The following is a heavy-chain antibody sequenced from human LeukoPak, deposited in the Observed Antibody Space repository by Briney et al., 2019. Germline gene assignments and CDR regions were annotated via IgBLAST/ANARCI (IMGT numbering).Heavy chain of an antibody. CDR3: ARGGSVECSGGSCFYAFDI. CDR1: GYTFIGYY. V-gene: IGHV1-2*02. J-gene: IGHJ3*02. CDR2: INPNSGGT. D-gene: IGHD2-15*01. Sequence: GASVKVSCKASGYTFIGYYIHWVRQAPGQGLEWMGWINPNSGGTNYAQKFQGRVTITRNTSISTAYMELSSLRSEDTAVYYCARGGSVECSGGSCFYAFDIWGQGTMVTVSS.